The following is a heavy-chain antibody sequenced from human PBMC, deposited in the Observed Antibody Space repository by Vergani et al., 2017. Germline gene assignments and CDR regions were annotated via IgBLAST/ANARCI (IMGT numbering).Heavy chain of an antibody. Sequence: EVQLLESGGGLVQPGGSLRLSCAASGFTFSSYAMSWVRQAPGKGLEWVSAISGSGGSTYYADSGKGRFTISRDNSKNTLYLQMNSLRAEDTAVYYCAKEHKPLYYYEGSGTNXFDDWGQGTLVTVSS. CDR2: ISGSGGST. D-gene: IGHD3-22*01. V-gene: IGHV3-23*01. J-gene: IGHJ4*02. CDR3: AKEHKPLYYYEGSGTNXFDD. CDR1: GFTFSSYA.